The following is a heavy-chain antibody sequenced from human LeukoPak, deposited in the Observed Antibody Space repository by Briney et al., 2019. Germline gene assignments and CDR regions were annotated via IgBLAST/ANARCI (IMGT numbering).Heavy chain of an antibody. CDR1: GFTFSSYG. CDR3: ANTVGSY. CDR2: IWYDGSNK. J-gene: IGHJ4*02. V-gene: IGHV3-33*06. Sequence: PGGSLRLSCAASGFTFSSYGMHWVRQAPGKWLEWVAVIWYDGSNKYYADSVKGRFTISRDNSKNTLYLQMSSLRAEDTAVYYCANTVGSYWGQGPLVTVSS. D-gene: IGHD3-10*01.